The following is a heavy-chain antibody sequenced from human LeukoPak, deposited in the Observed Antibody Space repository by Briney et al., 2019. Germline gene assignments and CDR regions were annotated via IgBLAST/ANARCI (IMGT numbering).Heavy chain of an antibody. CDR1: GFTFTKYA. D-gene: IGHD3-10*01. CDR3: AGAPTGTSRFDY. Sequence: GSLRLSCAASGFTFTKYAMTWVRQAPGEGLEWVSTISGTGAFTFYADSVKGRFTISRDNSKNTLYLQMNSLRADDTAMYYCAGAPTGTSRFDYWGQGTLVTVSS. CDR2: ISGTGAFT. V-gene: IGHV3-23*01. J-gene: IGHJ4*02.